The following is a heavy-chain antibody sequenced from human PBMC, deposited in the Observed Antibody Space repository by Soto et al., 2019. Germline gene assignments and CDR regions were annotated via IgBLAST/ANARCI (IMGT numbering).Heavy chain of an antibody. CDR3: AREYGHYDILTGHGGLDY. V-gene: IGHV4-59*01. CDR2: IYYSGST. CDR1: GGSISSYY. D-gene: IGHD3-9*01. Sequence: SETLSLTCTVSGGSISSYYWSWIRQPPGKGLEWIGYIYYSGSTNYNPSLKSRVTISVDTSKNQFSLKLSSVTAADTAVYYCAREYGHYDILTGHGGLDYWGQGTLVTVSS. J-gene: IGHJ4*02.